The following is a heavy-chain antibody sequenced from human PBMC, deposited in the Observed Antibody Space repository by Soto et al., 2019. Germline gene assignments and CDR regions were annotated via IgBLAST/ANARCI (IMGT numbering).Heavy chain of an antibody. Sequence: QAQLVQSGAEVKKPGASVKVSCKASGYTLSDYYMQWVRQAPGQGLAWMGWFNPNSGDTNYAQKFQGRVTMTRDTSIATAHMELSSLKSDETGVYYCAREGGGIAAAGAGNDAFDIWGQGTMVTVSS. D-gene: IGHD6-13*01. V-gene: IGHV1-2*02. J-gene: IGHJ3*02. CDR2: FNPNSGDT. CDR1: GYTLSDYY. CDR3: AREGGGIAAAGAGNDAFDI.